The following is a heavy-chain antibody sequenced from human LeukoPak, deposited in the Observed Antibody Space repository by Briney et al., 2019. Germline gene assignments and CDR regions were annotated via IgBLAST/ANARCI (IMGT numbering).Heavy chain of an antibody. J-gene: IGHJ2*01. D-gene: IGHD6-13*01. CDR3: ARGLIAAAPWYFDL. Sequence: SETLSLTCTVSGGSISSYYWSWIRQPPGKGLEWIAYIYYSGSTNYNPSLKSRVTISVDTSKNQFSLKLSSVTAADTAVYYCARGLIAAAPWYFDLWGRGTLVTVSS. V-gene: IGHV4-59*01. CDR2: IYYSGST. CDR1: GGSISSYY.